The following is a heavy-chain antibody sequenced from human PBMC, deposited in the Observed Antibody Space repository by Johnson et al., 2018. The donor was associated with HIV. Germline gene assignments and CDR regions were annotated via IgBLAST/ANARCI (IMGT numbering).Heavy chain of an antibody. CDR2: ISYDGSNK. CDR3: ARDGSRSSWNAFDI. Sequence: QVQLVESGGGVVQPGRSLRLSCAASGFTFSSYAMHWVRQAPGKGLEWVAVISYDGSNKYYADSVKGRFTISRDNAKNSLYLQMNSLRAEDAAVYYCARDGSRSSWNAFDIWGQGTMVTVSS. J-gene: IGHJ3*02. CDR1: GFTFSSYA. V-gene: IGHV3-30-3*01. D-gene: IGHD6-6*01.